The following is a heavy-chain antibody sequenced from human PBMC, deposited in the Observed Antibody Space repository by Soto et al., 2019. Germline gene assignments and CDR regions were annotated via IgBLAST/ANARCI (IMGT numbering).Heavy chain of an antibody. D-gene: IGHD3-16*01. V-gene: IGHV6-1*01. Sequence: SQTLSLTCAISGDSVSSNSAAWNWIRQCPSRGLEWLGRTYYRSKWYNDYAVSVKSRITINPDTSKNQFSLQLNSVTPEDTAVYYCAKAEPPLRVLIILGGVMVYYCAREPPVPVSA. J-gene: IGHJ4*02. CDR1: GDSVSSNSAA. CDR3: AKAEPPLRVLIILGGVMVYY. CDR2: TYYRSKWYN.